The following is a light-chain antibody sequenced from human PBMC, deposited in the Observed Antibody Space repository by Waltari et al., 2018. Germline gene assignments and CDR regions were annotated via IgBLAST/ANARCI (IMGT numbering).Light chain of an antibody. CDR2: WAS. J-gene: IGKJ4*01. CDR3: QQCYDVPLS. CDR1: QGVLNRSTTRHY. V-gene: IGKV4-1*01. Sequence: DIVMTQSPDSLAVSRGEGATIPGQPSQGVLNRSTTRHYIAWYQQKVGHPPKLLIYWASTREFGVPDRFSGSGSGTDFTLTISDLQVEDVAVYFCQQCYDVPLSFGGGTKVEIK.